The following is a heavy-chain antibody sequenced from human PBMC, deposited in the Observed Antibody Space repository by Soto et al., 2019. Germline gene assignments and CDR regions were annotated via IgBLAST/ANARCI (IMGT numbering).Heavy chain of an antibody. CDR3: ARARYQLPYYYYYGMDV. V-gene: IGHV4-34*01. CDR1: GGSFSGYY. J-gene: IGHJ6*04. CDR2: INHSGST. Sequence: QVQLQQWGAGLLKPSETLSLTCAVYGGSFSGYYWSWIRQPPGKGLEWIGEINHSGSTNHNPSLKSRVTISVDTSKNQFSLKLSSVTAADTAVYYCARARYQLPYYYYYGMDVWGKGTTVTDSS. D-gene: IGHD2-2*01.